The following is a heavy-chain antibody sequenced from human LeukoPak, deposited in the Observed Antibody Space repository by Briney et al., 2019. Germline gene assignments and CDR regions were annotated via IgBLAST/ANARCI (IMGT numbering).Heavy chain of an antibody. Sequence: SETLSLTYNVLDGSIYSTSYYWAWPRQPPGTELEWLGSILYSGCTYYNPSLKSRVTISVDTSKNQCSLKLTSVTVADTAVYYCARLDRTMGTIESWGQGTLVTVSS. V-gene: IGHV4-39*01. CDR1: DGSIYSTSYY. D-gene: IGHD5-18*01. CDR3: ARLDRTMGTIES. CDR2: ILYSGCT. J-gene: IGHJ4*02.